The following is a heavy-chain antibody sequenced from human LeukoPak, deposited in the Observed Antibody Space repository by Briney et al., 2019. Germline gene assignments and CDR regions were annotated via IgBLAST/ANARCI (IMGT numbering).Heavy chain of an antibody. D-gene: IGHD2-2*01. V-gene: IGHV3-23*01. CDR1: GFTFSSYA. Sequence: GRSLRLSCAASGFTFSSYAMSWVRQAPGKGLEWVSAISGGGGSTYYADSVKGRLTISRDNSKNTLYLQMNSLRAEDTAVYYCAKASSSSYYYYYMDVWGKGTTITVSS. J-gene: IGHJ6*03. CDR3: AKASSSSYYYYYMDV. CDR2: ISGGGGST.